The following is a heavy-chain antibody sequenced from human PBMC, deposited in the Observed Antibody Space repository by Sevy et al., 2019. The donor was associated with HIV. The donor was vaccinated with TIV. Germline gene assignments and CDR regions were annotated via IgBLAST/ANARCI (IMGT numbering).Heavy chain of an antibody. J-gene: IGHJ6*02. V-gene: IGHV3-53*01. CDR3: AREDIVLGEDNYYGMDV. CDR1: GFSVSSNY. CDR2: IHSGGRI. D-gene: IGHD2-15*01. Sequence: GGSLRLSCAASGFSVSSNYMSWVRQAPGKGPEWVSVIHSGGRISYAHSVQGRFTISRDNSKNTLYLQMNSLRAEDTAVYYCAREDIVLGEDNYYGMDVWGQGTTVTVSS.